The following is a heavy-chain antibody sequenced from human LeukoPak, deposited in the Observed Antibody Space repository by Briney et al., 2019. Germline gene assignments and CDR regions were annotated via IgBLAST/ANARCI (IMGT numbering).Heavy chain of an antibody. J-gene: IGHJ4*02. V-gene: IGHV4-59*08. CDR1: GGSISSYY. CDR2: IYYSGST. D-gene: IGHD3-3*01. CDR3: ARRAHDDFWSGYYFDY. Sequence: SETQSLTWTVSGGSISSYYWSWIRQPPGEGLEWIGYIYYSGSTNYNPSLKSRVTISVDTSKNQFSLKLSSVTAADTAVYYCARRAHDDFWSGYYFDYWGQGILVTVSS.